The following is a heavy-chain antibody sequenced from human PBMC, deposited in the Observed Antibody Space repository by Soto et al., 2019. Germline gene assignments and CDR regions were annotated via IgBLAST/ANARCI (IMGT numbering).Heavy chain of an antibody. CDR3: ARGVVVYQQLVRGRDRFDP. D-gene: IGHD2-8*02. CDR1: GFTLRSYW. V-gene: IGHV3-74*01. Sequence: EVQLVESGGGLVQPGGSLTLSCAVSGFTLRSYWMHWVRQAPGKGLEWVSRIDGDGRTTNYADSVKGRFTISRDNAKNTVDLHMNSLRVEDRAVYYCARGVVVYQQLVRGRDRFDPWGQGTLVTVSS. J-gene: IGHJ5*02. CDR2: IDGDGRTT.